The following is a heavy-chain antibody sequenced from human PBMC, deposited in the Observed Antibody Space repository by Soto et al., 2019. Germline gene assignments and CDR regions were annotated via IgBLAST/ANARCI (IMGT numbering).Heavy chain of an antibody. Sequence: GASVKVSCKASGYTFTSYGIHWVRQAPGQRLEWMGWINAANGDTKYSPKFQGRVTITRDTSASTAYMDLSSLRSEDTAVYYCVRRHVSATGIDWFDPWGQGTLVTVSS. J-gene: IGHJ5*02. D-gene: IGHD6-13*01. CDR3: VRRHVSATGIDWFDP. CDR2: INAANGDT. CDR1: GYTFTSYG. V-gene: IGHV1-3*01.